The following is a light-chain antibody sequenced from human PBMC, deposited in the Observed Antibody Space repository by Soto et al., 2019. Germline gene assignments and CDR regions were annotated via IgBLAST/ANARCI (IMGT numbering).Light chain of an antibody. CDR1: QTVIITY. V-gene: IGKV3-20*01. CDR3: QQYGSSPLIS. CDR2: GAS. J-gene: IGKJ5*01. Sequence: VLTQPPGTLSLSPGESATLSCSAIQTVIITYLTWYQQKPGQAPRLLIFGASKRATGIPDRFSGSGSGRDFTLTINGLEPEDFAVYYCQQYGSSPLISFGQGTRLEIK.